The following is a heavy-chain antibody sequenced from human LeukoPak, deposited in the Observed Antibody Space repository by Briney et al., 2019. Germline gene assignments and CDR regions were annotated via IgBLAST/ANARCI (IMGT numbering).Heavy chain of an antibody. J-gene: IGHJ4*02. Sequence: SETLSLTCAVYGGSFSGYYWSWIRQPPEKGLEWIGEINHSGSTNYNPSLKSRVTISVDTSKNQFSLKLSSVTAADTAVYYCARYRSWYPFDYWGQGTLVTVSS. CDR1: GGSFSGYY. CDR3: ARYRSWYPFDY. CDR2: INHSGST. D-gene: IGHD6-13*01. V-gene: IGHV4-34*01.